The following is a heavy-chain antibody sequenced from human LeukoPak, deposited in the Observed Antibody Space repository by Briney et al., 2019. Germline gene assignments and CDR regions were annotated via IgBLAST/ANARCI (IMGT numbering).Heavy chain of an antibody. D-gene: IGHD5-12*01. CDR2: IYFTGST. Sequence: SETLSLTCTVSGGSISTYYWSWIRQPPGKGLEWIRNIYFTGSTNYNPSLKSRVTISVDTSNNQFSLKLRSVTAADTAVYYCARGRGYDPGYWGQGTLVTVSS. J-gene: IGHJ4*02. CDR1: GGSISTYY. CDR3: ARGRGYDPGY. V-gene: IGHV4-4*09.